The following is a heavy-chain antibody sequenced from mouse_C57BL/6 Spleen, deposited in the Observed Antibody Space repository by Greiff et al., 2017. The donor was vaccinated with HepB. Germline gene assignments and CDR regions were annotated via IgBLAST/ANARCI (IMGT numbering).Heavy chain of an antibody. CDR2: INPSSGYT. V-gene: IGHV1-4*01. CDR1: GYTFTSYT. J-gene: IGHJ2*01. D-gene: IGHD1-1*01. Sequence: VHLVESGAELARPGASVKMSCKASGYTFTSYTMHWVKQRPGQGLEWIGYINPSSGYTKYNQKFKDKATLTADKSSSTAYMQLSSLTSEDSAVYYCAREIAITTVVADYWGQGTTLTVSS. CDR3: AREIAITTVVADY.